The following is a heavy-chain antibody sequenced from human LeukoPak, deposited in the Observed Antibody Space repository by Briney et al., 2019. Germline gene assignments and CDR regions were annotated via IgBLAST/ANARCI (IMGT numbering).Heavy chain of an antibody. CDR2: INNDGSTT. CDR3: ATAGQYRFDN. J-gene: IGHJ5*02. CDR1: VFTFSTFW. Sequence: GGSLRLSCAASVFTFSTFWMHWVRHAPGEGPVWVSRINNDGSTTNYADSVKGRFTISRDNAKNTLYLQMNSLTDDDTAVYYCATAGQYRFDNWGQGTLVTVSS. V-gene: IGHV3-74*01. D-gene: IGHD6-19*01.